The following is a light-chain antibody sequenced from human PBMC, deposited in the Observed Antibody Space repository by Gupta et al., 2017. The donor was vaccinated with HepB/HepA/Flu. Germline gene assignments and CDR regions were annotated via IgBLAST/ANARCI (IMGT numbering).Light chain of an antibody. CDR2: YKSDSDK. J-gene: IGLJ3*02. CDR3: MIWHSSAWV. Sequence: AVLTQLSSLPASPGASASLTCTLRSVINVGTYRIYWYQQKPGSPPQYLLRYKSDSDKQQGSGVPSRFSGSKDASANAGILLISGLQSEDEADYYCMIWHSSAWVFGGGTKLTVL. V-gene: IGLV5-45*02. CDR1: SVINVGTYR.